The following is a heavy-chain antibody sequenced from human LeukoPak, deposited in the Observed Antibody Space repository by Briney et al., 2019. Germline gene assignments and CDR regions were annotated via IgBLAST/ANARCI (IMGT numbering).Heavy chain of an antibody. CDR3: ATGSDRDAYNYA. V-gene: IGHV4-39*01. J-gene: IGHJ3*01. Sequence: SETLSLTCTVSGGSISSSSYYWGWIRQPPGKGLEWIGSIYYSGSTYYNPSLKSRVTISVDTSKNQLSLKLSSVTAADTSVYYCATGSDRDAYNYAWGQGTMVTVSS. D-gene: IGHD5-24*01. CDR1: GGSISSSSYY. CDR2: IYYSGST.